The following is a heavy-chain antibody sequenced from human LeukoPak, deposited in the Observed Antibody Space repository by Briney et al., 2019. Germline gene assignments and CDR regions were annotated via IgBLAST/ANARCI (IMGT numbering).Heavy chain of an antibody. CDR3: ARLTFGELFEGFDY. V-gene: IGHV1-69*02. J-gene: IGHJ4*02. CDR2: IIPILGIA. CDR1: GGTFISYT. Sequence: ASVKVSFKASGGTFISYTISWVRQAPGQGLEWMGRIIPILGIANYAQKFQGRVTITADKSTSTAYMELSSLRSEDTAVYYCARLTFGELFEGFDYWGQGTLVTVSS. D-gene: IGHD3-10*01.